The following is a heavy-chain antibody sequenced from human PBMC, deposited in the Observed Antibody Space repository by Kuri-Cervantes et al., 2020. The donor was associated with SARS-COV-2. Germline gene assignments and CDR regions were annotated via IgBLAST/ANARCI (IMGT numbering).Heavy chain of an antibody. CDR2: IWYDGSNK. V-gene: IGHV3-33*01. J-gene: IGHJ4*02. CDR1: GFTFSSYG. Sequence: GESLKISCAASGFTFSSYGMHWVRQASGKGLEWVAVIWYDGSNKYYADSVKGRFTISRDNSKNTLYLQMNSLRAEDTAVYYCARGSSGWPGDASWNFDYWGQGTLVTVSS. D-gene: IGHD6-19*01. CDR3: ARGSSGWPGDASWNFDY.